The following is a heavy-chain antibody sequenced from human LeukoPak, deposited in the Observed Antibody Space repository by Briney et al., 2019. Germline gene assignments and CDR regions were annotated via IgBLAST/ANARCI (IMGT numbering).Heavy chain of an antibody. CDR3: AREGSSGRSDAFDI. J-gene: IGHJ3*02. CDR2: IYSGDST. V-gene: IGHV3-66*02. D-gene: IGHD3-22*01. CDR1: AFTVSSTY. Sequence: GGSLRLSCAASAFTVSSTYMSWVRQAPGKGLEWVSVIYSGDSTYYADSVKGRFTISRDNSKNTLYLQMNSLRAEDTAAYYCAREGSSGRSDAFDIWGQGTVVTVSS.